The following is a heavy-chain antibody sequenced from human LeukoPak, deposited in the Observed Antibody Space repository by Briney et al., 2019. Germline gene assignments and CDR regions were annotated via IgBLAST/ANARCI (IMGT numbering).Heavy chain of an antibody. CDR2: IIPIFGTA. CDR3: ARTPWNGPFDY. Sequence: SVKVSCKASGYTFTSNYIHWVRQAPGQGLEWMGGIIPIFGTANYAQKFQGRVTITADESTSTAYMELSSLRSEDTAVYYCARTPWNGPFDYWGQGTLVTVSS. V-gene: IGHV1-69*13. CDR1: GYTFTSNY. D-gene: IGHD1-1*01. J-gene: IGHJ4*02.